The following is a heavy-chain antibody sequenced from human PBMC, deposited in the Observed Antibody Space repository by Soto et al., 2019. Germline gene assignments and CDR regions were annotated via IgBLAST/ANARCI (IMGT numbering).Heavy chain of an antibody. CDR2: ISGSGGST. J-gene: IGHJ4*02. Sequence: RRLSCAASGFTFSSYAMSWVRQAPGKGLEWVSAISGSGGSTYYADSVKGRFTISRDNSKNTLYLQMNSLRAEDTAVYYCATVHSSGWYYFDYWGQGTLVTVSS. D-gene: IGHD6-19*01. CDR1: GFTFSSYA. V-gene: IGHV3-23*01. CDR3: ATVHSSGWYYFDY.